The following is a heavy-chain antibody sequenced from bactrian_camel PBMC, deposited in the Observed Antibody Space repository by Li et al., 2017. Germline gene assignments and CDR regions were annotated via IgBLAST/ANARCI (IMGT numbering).Heavy chain of an antibody. CDR1: SGYC. CDR3: AAAPMYCDGDYCYTQEGDFLY. V-gene: IGHV3S57*01. D-gene: IGHD3*01. CDR2: FCNDGTT. Sequence: HVQLVESGGGSVQAGGSLRLSCIYVSGYCMGWFRQAPGKEREVVAAFCNDGTTSYADSVKGRFTISKDNAKNMLYLQMNSLKPDDTAVYYCAAAPMYCDGDYCYTQEGDFLYRGQGTQVTVS. J-gene: IGHJ4*01.